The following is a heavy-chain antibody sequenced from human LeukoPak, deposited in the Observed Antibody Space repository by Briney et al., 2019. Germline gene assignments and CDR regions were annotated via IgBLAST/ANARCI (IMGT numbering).Heavy chain of an antibody. J-gene: IGHJ6*02. Sequence: GGSLRLSCAASGFTFSSYGMHWVRQAPGKGLEWVAVISYDGSNKYYADSVKGRFTISRDNSKNTLYLQMNSLRAEDTAVYYCARTTLPGYCTSANCYRGYYYYGMDVWGQGTTVTVSS. V-gene: IGHV3-30*03. CDR1: GFTFSSYG. CDR2: ISYDGSNK. D-gene: IGHD2-2*02. CDR3: ARTTLPGYCTSANCYRGYYYYGMDV.